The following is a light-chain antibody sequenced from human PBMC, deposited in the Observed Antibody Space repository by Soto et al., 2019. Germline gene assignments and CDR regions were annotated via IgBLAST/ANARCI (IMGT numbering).Light chain of an antibody. Sequence: EIVMTQSPATLSVSPGGRATLSCRASQRISDTLAWYQQKPGQAPRLLIYGAPTMAPGFPARFSGSGSGTDFTLTISSLQSEDFAVYYCQQYNNWPWTFGQGTKVEIK. CDR2: GAP. CDR3: QQYNNWPWT. V-gene: IGKV3-15*01. CDR1: QRISDT. J-gene: IGKJ1*01.